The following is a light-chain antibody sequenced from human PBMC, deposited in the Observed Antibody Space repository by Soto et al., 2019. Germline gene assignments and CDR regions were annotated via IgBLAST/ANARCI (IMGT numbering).Light chain of an antibody. CDR1: QYINTR. V-gene: IGKV3-11*01. J-gene: IGKJ1*01. CDR2: QTS. CDR3: HQRQSWPRT. Sequence: EIVLTQSPATLSSFPGDRVTLSCRASQYINTRLAWYQHRPGQAPRLLIYQTSIRAAGIPARFSASGSGTDCTLTISDVQPEDFPLYYCHQRQSWPRTFGQGTKVDI.